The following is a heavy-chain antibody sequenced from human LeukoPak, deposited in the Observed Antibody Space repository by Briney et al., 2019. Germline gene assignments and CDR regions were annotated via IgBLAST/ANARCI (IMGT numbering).Heavy chain of an antibody. V-gene: IGHV3-23*01. CDR2: ISGSGGAT. D-gene: IGHD3-22*01. J-gene: IGHJ4*02. CDR3: AKDGYNYDSSGHFDY. Sequence: GGSLRLSCAASGFSLFAMHWVRQAPGKGLEWVSAISGSGGATYHADADSVKGRFTISRDNSKNALYLEINNLRAEDTAVYYCAKDGYNYDSSGHFDYWGREPWSPSPQ. CDR1: GFSLFA.